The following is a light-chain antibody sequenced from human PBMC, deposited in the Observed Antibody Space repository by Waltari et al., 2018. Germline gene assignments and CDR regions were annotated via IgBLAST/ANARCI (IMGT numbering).Light chain of an antibody. V-gene: IGLV2-11*01. Sequence: SALPQPRPVSGSPGQSVPIPCTGTPNDLGIYNYVSCYHNNPGKAPKPIILEVTKRPSGVPERLSGSKSGNTASRTISGLRAEDEAEYYCCSYAGSYTWVFGGGTKLTVV. CDR1: PNDLGIYNY. J-gene: IGLJ3*02. CDR2: EVT. CDR3: CSYAGSYTWV.